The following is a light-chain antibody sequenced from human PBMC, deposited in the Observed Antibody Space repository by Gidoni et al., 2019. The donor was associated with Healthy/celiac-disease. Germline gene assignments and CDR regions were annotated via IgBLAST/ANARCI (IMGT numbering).Light chain of an antibody. CDR3: QQYYSTPLLT. CDR1: QSVLYSSNNKNY. Sequence: DIVMTKSPDSLALSLGERATINCKSSQSVLYSSNNKNYLAWYQQKPGQPPKLLIYWASTRESGVPDRFSGSGSGTDFTLTISSLQAEDVAVYYCQQYYSTPLLTFGGGTKVEIK. J-gene: IGKJ4*01. CDR2: WAS. V-gene: IGKV4-1*01.